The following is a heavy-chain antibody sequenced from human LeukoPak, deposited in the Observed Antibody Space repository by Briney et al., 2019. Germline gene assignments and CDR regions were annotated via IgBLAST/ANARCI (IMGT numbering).Heavy chain of an antibody. CDR2: IKQEGSEK. Sequence: GGSLRLSCAASGFTFSSHWMSWVRQAPGKGLEWVANIKQEGSEKYYVDSVKGRFTISRDNAKNSLYLQMNSLRAEDTAVHYCATSFWSDDAFDIWGQGTMVTVSS. CDR3: ATSFWSDDAFDI. J-gene: IGHJ3*02. D-gene: IGHD3-3*01. V-gene: IGHV3-7*01. CDR1: GFTFSSHW.